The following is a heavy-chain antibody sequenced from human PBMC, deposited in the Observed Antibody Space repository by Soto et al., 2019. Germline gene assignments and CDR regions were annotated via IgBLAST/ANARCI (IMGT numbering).Heavy chain of an antibody. D-gene: IGHD3-22*01. J-gene: IGHJ4*02. CDR1: GGSISSSSYY. CDR3: AKTPYYYDSSGYVDY. CDR2: IYYSGST. V-gene: IGHV4-39*01. Sequence: PSETLSLTCTVSGGSISSSSYYWGWIRQPPGKGLEWIGSIYYSGSTYYNPSLKSRVTISVDTSKNQFSLKLSSVTAADTAVYYCAKTPYYYDSSGYVDYWGQGTLVTVSS.